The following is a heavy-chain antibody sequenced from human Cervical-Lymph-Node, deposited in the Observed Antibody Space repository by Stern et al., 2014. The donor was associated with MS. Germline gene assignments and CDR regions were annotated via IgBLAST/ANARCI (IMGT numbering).Heavy chain of an antibody. CDR2: IYYSGST. D-gene: IGHD3-22*01. CDR3: ARWAYSSGWYNWFDP. Sequence: QVQLQQSGPGLVKPSETLSLTCTVSGGSISSSSYYWGWIRQPPGKGLEWIGSIYYSGSTYYNPSLKSRVTISVDTSKNQVSLKLRSGTAADTAVYYCARWAYSSGWYNWFDPWGQGTLVTVSS. J-gene: IGHJ5*02. CDR1: GGSISSSSYY. V-gene: IGHV4-39*01.